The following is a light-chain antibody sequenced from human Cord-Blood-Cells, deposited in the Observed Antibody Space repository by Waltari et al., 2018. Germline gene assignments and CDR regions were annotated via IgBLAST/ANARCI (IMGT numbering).Light chain of an antibody. CDR1: QRLLHSNAYNY. V-gene: IGKV2-28*01. CDR2: LCS. Sequence: DILLTQSLLSLPVTPGERASISCSARQRLLHSNAYNYLDWYLQKPGQSPQLLIYLCSNRASGVPDRFSGSGSGTDFTLKISRVEAEDVGVYYCMQALQTPFTFGPGTKVDIK. J-gene: IGKJ3*01. CDR3: MQALQTPFT.